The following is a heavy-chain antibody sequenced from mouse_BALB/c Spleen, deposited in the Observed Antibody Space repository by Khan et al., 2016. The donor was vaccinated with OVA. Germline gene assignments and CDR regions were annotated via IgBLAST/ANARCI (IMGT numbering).Heavy chain of an antibody. Sequence: EVQLQESGPGLVKPSQSLSLTCTVTGYSITSGYGWNWIRQFPGNKLEWMGYISYSGTTNYNPSHKSRISITRDTSKNQFFLQLNSVTTEDTATYYCARTARIKYWGQGTTLTVSS. CDR2: ISYSGTT. D-gene: IGHD1-2*01. V-gene: IGHV3-2*02. CDR1: GYSITSGYG. CDR3: ARTARIKY. J-gene: IGHJ2*01.